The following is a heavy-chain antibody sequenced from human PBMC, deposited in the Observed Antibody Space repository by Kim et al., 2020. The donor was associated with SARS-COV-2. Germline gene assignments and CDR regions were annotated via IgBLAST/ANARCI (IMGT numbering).Heavy chain of an antibody. CDR2: IHYSGGT. CDR1: GGSISGYY. CDR3: ARDYYGSGSYYNHYYGMDV. D-gene: IGHD3-10*01. V-gene: IGHV4-59*01. Sequence: SETLSLTCTVSGGSISGYYWSWIRQPPGKGLEWIGYIHYSGGTNYKPSLESRVTISLDTSKSQFSLKLRSVTTVDTAVYFCARDYYGSGSYYNHYYGMDVWGQGTTVTVSS. J-gene: IGHJ6*02.